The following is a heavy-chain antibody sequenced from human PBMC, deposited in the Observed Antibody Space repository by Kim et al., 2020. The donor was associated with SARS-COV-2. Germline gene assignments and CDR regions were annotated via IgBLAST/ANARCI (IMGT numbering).Heavy chain of an antibody. V-gene: IGHV4-39*01. CDR1: GGSINTNAYY. D-gene: IGHD3-3*01. Sequence: SETLSLTCTVSGGSINTNAYYWGWIRQPPGERLEWLGSVSYVGHIYYNPSLESRVSISLDTAKNQFSLKLSSVTAADTAVYFCARGPKGSEGPIIRMMVVILGPYYFDDWGQGILVTVSS. J-gene: IGHJ4*02. CDR3: ARGPKGSEGPIIRMMVVILGPYYFDD. CDR2: VSYVGHI.